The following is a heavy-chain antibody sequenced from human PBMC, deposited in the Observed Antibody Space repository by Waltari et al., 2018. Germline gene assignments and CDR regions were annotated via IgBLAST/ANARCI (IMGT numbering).Heavy chain of an antibody. CDR3: ARMAGSPHYYYYYMDV. CDR1: GFSLSNARMG. CDR2: IFSNDEK. V-gene: IGHV2-26*01. J-gene: IGHJ6*03. Sequence: QVTLKESGPVLVKPTETLTLTCTVSGFSLSNARMGVSWIRQPPGKALEWLAHIFSNDEKSYSTSLKSRLTISKETSKSQVVLTMTNMDPVDTATYYCARMAGSPHYYYYYMDVWGKGTTVTVSS. D-gene: IGHD3-10*01.